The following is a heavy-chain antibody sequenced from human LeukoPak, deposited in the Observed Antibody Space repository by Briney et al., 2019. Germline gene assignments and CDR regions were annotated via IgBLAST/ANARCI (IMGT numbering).Heavy chain of an antibody. V-gene: IGHV4-59*01. J-gene: IGHJ4*02. Sequence: PETLSLTCTVSGGSISSYYWSWIRQPPGKGLEWIGYIYYSGSTNYNPSLKSRVTISVDTSKNQFSLKLSSVTAADTAVYYCARVRAVAGFLIDYWGQGTLVTVSS. CDR2: IYYSGST. D-gene: IGHD6-19*01. CDR3: ARVRAVAGFLIDY. CDR1: GGSISSYY.